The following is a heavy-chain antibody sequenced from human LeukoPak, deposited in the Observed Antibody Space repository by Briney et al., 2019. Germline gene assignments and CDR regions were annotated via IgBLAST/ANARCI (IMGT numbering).Heavy chain of an antibody. CDR3: ARCGSDYDGGAFDI. D-gene: IGHD2-21*02. V-gene: IGHV3-23*03. Sequence: PEGSLRLSCAASGFTFSSSAMSWVRQVPGKGLEWVAVIYSDRRTHYGDSVKGRFTISRDNSNNTLHLQMNSLRGEDTAVYYCARCGSDYDGGAFDIWGQGTVVTVSS. CDR1: GFTFSSSA. J-gene: IGHJ3*02. CDR2: IYSDRRT.